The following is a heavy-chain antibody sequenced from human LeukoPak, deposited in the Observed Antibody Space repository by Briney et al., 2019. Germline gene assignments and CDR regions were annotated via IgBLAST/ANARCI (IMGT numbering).Heavy chain of an antibody. CDR1: GYSLSELA. J-gene: IGHJ6*03. CDR2: FDLEDGEP. CDR3: AAWAGRGNVRQGNYYYYMDV. V-gene: IGHV1-24*01. Sequence: ASVKVSCKVSGYSLSELAVHWVRQAPGDGLEWMGNFDLEDGEPIYAQKFQGRVTMTEDSSTDTIYMQLSSLRSEDTAVYYCAAWAGRGNVRQGNYYYYMDVWGKGTTVTV. D-gene: IGHD1-26*01.